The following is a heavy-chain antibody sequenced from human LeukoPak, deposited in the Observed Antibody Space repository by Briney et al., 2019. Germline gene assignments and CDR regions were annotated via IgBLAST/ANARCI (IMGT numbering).Heavy chain of an antibody. CDR1: GYTFTGYY. Sequence: ASVKVSCKASGYTFTGYYIHWVQQAPGQGLEWMGWINPHSGGTKYAQKFQGRVTMTKDTSISTAYMELTRLTSDDTAVYYCARGGRPSRGYNYGLNWFDHWGQGTLVTVSS. CDR3: ARGGRPSRGYNYGLNWFDH. D-gene: IGHD5-18*01. V-gene: IGHV1-2*02. CDR2: INPHSGGT. J-gene: IGHJ5*02.